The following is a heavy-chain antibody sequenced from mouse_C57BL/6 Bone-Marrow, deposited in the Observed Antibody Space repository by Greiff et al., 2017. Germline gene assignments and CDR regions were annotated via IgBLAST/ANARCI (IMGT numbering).Heavy chain of an antibody. V-gene: IGHV6-3*01. CDR3: TGGTTVTDY. D-gene: IGHD1-1*01. J-gene: IGHJ2*01. CDR1: GFTFSNYW. CDR2: IRLKSDNYAT. Sequence: EVQLQQSGGGLVQPGGSMKLSCVASGFTFSNYWMNWVRQSPEKGLEWVAQIRLKSDNYATHYAETVKGRFTISRDDSKSSVYLQMNNLRAEDTGIYYCTGGTTVTDYWGQGTTLTVSS.